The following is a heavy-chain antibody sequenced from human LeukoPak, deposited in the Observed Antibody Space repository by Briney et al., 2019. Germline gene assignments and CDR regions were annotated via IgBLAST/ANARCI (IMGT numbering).Heavy chain of an antibody. Sequence: ASVKVSCKASGYTFTSYGISWARQAPGQGLEWMGWINPNSGGTNYAQKFQGRVTMTRDTSISTAYMELSRLRSDDTAVYYCARDRKMEIYYDFWSGRPGNYYYMDVWGKGTTVTVSS. CDR2: INPNSGGT. CDR3: ARDRKMEIYYDFWSGRPGNYYYMDV. D-gene: IGHD3-3*01. J-gene: IGHJ6*03. CDR1: GYTFTSYG. V-gene: IGHV1-2*02.